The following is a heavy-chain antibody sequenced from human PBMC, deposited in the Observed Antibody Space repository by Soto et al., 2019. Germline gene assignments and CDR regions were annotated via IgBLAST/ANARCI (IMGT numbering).Heavy chain of an antibody. D-gene: IGHD6-19*01. CDR3: ARGLGSGWYYYYGMDV. CDR2: INHSGST. CDR1: GGSFSGYY. V-gene: IGHV4-34*01. J-gene: IGHJ6*02. Sequence: PSETRSLTCAVYGGSFSGYYWSWIRQPPGKGLEWIGEINHSGSTNYNPSLKSRVTISVDTSKNQFSLKLSSVTAADTAVYYCARGLGSGWYYYYGMDVWGQGTTVTVSS.